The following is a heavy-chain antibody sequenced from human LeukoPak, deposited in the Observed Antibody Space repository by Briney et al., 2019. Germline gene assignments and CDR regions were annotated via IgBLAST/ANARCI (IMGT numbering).Heavy chain of an antibody. V-gene: IGHV1-8*03. CDR2: MNPNSGNT. J-gene: IGHJ6*03. Sequence: GASVKVSCKASGYTFSNYAISWVRQAPGQGLEWMGWMNPNSGNTGYAQKFQGRVTITRNTSISTAYMELSSLRSEDTAVYYCARGPNYYYYYMDVWGKGTTVTVSS. CDR3: ARGPNYYYYYMDV. CDR1: GYTFSNYA.